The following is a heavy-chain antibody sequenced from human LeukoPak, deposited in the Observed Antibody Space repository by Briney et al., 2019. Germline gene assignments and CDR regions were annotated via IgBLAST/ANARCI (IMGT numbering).Heavy chain of an antibody. Sequence: PSETLSLTCTVSGGSISRNTWWSWARQPPGKGLEWIAEIHDSGRTNYNPSLKSRVTISVDKSKNQFSLQLASMTAADTAVYYCAKNGDFCLEYWGQATLVTVSS. CDR2: IHDSGRT. CDR1: GGSISRNTW. J-gene: IGHJ4*02. D-gene: IGHD3-16*01. CDR3: AKNGDFCLEY. V-gene: IGHV4-4*02.